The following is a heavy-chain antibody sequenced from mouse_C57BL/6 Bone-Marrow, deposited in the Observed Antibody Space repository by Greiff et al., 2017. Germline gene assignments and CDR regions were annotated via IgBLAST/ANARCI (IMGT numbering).Heavy chain of an antibody. CDR3: ARGGLPWCAY. CDR2: ISSGSSTI. V-gene: IGHV5-17*01. Sequence: VQLVESGGGLVKPGGSLKLSCAASGFTFSDYGMHWVRQAPETGLEWVAYISSGSSTIYYADTVKGRFTISRDNAKNTLFLQMTSLRSEDTAMYYCARGGLPWCAYWGQGTLVTVSA. CDR1: GFTFSDYG. D-gene: IGHD2-4*01. J-gene: IGHJ3*01.